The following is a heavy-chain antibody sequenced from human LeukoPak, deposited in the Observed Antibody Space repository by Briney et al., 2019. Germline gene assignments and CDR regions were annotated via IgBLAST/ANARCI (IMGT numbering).Heavy chain of an antibody. D-gene: IGHD3-22*01. J-gene: IGHJ5*02. Sequence: PGGSLRLSCAASGFTFSSYAMSWVRQAPGKGLEWVSAISCSGGSTYYADSVKGRFTISRDNSKNTLYLQMNSLRAEDTAVYYCAKDPYYYDSSGYNWFDPWGQGTLVTVSS. CDR3: AKDPYYYDSSGYNWFDP. V-gene: IGHV3-23*01. CDR2: ISCSGGST. CDR1: GFTFSSYA.